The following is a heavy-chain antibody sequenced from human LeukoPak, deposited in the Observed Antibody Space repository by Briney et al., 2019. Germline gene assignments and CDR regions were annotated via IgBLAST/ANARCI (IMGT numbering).Heavy chain of an antibody. CDR2: IIPILGIA. V-gene: IGHV1-69*04. Sequence: SVKVSCKASGYTFTSYGISWVRQAPGQGLEWMGRIIPILGIANYAQKFQGRVTITADKSTSTAYMELSSLRSEDTAVYYCARDTEMTTVKGGFFDYWGQGTLVTVSS. D-gene: IGHD4-17*01. CDR1: GYTFTSYG. J-gene: IGHJ4*02. CDR3: ARDTEMTTVKGGFFDY.